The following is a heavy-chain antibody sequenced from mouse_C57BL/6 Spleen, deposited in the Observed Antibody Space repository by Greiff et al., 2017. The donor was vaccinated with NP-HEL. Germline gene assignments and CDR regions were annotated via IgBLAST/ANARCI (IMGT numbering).Heavy chain of an antibody. CDR3: ARNHYYGSHWYFDV. Sequence: EVQLQQSGPELVKPGASVKIPCKASGYTFTDYNMDWVKQSHGKSLEWIGDINPNNGGTIYNQKFKGKATLTVDKSSSTAYMELRSLTSEDTAVYYCARNHYYGSHWYFDVWGTGTTVTVSS. D-gene: IGHD1-1*01. V-gene: IGHV1-18*01. CDR2: INPNNGGT. CDR1: GYTFTDYN. J-gene: IGHJ1*03.